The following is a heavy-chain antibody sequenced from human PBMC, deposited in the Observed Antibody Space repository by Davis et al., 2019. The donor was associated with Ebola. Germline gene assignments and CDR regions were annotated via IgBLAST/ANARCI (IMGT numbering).Heavy chain of an antibody. Sequence: GGSLRLSCAASGFTFNDYFMSWIRQAPGKGLEWLSYISSSGSTIHYADSVKGRFTISRDNSKKTMYLQMNSLRGEDTAVYYCARSGLSFGVVKYHYGMDAWGKGTTVTVSS. J-gene: IGHJ6*04. CDR3: ARSGLSFGVVKYHYGMDA. CDR1: GFTFNDYF. D-gene: IGHD3-3*01. V-gene: IGHV3-11*01. CDR2: ISSSGSTI.